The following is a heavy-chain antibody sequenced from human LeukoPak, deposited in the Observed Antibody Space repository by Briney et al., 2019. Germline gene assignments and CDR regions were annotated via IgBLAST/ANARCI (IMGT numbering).Heavy chain of an antibody. CDR3: AKEIKSGYGHYYYYMDV. D-gene: IGHD3-3*01. J-gene: IGHJ6*03. CDR2: IYYTGST. Sequence: SETLSLTCTVSGGSITNSGYYWGWVRQPPGKGLEWIASIYYTGSTYYNPSLKSRVTISLDASKKQFSLKLSSVTAADTAVYYCAKEIKSGYGHYYYYMDVWGKGTTVTVSS. CDR1: GGSITNSGYY. V-gene: IGHV4-39*07.